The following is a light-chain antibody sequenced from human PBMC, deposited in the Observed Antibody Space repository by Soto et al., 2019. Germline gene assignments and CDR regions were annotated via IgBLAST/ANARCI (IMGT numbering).Light chain of an antibody. Sequence: QSALTQPPSASGSPGQSVTISCTGTSTDIGGHNYVSWYQQYPGKAPKLMISEVSDRPSGISNRFSGSTSGNTASLTISGLQAEDEADYYCSSYTSYNTWVFGGGTKLTVL. J-gene: IGLJ3*02. CDR3: SSYTSYNTWV. CDR1: STDIGGHNY. V-gene: IGLV2-14*01. CDR2: EVS.